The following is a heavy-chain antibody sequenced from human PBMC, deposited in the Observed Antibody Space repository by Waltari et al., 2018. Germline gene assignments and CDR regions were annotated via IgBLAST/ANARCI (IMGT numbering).Heavy chain of an antibody. CDR3: ARGHRYYYDSSGYSNFDY. J-gene: IGHJ4*02. Sequence: QVQLVQSGAEVKQPGSSVKVSCKASGGTFSSYAISWVRQAPGQGLEWMGGIIPIFGTANYAQKFQGRVTITTDESTSTAYMELSSLRSEDTAVYYCARGHRYYYDSSGYSNFDYWGQGTLVTVSS. D-gene: IGHD3-22*01. CDR1: GGTFSSYA. CDR2: IIPIFGTA. V-gene: IGHV1-69*05.